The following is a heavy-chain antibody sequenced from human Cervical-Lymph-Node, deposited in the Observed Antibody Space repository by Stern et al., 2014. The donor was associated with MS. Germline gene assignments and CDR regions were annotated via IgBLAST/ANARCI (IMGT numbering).Heavy chain of an antibody. CDR2: IWYDGNKK. CDR1: GFTFSNYG. Sequence: VHLVESGGGVVQPGRSLRLSCAASGFTFSNYGMHLVRQAPGKGLEWLAVIWYDGNKKYYADSVKGRFTISRDNSKNTLFLQMSSLTAEDTALYYCARGNWNYEGMGYWGQGTLVTVSS. CDR3: ARGNWNYEGMGY. J-gene: IGHJ4*02. D-gene: IGHD1-7*01. V-gene: IGHV3-33*01.